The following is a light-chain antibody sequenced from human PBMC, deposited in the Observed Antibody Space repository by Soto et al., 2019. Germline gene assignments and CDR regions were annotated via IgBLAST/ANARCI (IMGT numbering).Light chain of an antibody. Sequence: QSVLTQPPSVSGAPGQRVTISCTGSSSNIGAGYDVHWYQQLPGTAPKLLIYGNNNRPSGVPDRCSGSKSGTSASLAITGVGGEDEGEYYCQCYDSSVGGSGVFGGGTKLTVL. CDR1: SSNIGAGYD. CDR3: QCYDSSVGGSGV. J-gene: IGLJ3*02. V-gene: IGLV1-40*01. CDR2: GNN.